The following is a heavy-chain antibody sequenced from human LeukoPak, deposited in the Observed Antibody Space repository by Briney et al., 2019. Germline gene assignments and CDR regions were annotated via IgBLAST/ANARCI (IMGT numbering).Heavy chain of an antibody. CDR1: GGSISSSSYY. V-gene: IGHV4-39*01. CDR3: ARQLRGFDY. CDR2: IYDSGST. Sequence: SETLSLTCTVSGGSISSSSYYWGWIRQPPGKGLEWIVSIYDSGSTYYNPSLKSRVTISVDTSKNQFSLKLSSVTAADTAVYYCARQLRGFDYWGQGTLVTVSS. D-gene: IGHD2-15*01. J-gene: IGHJ4*02.